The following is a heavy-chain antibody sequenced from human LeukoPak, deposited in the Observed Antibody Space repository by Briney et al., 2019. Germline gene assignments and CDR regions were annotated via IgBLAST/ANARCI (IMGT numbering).Heavy chain of an antibody. CDR1: GYTFTSYG. Sequence: ASVTVSCKASGYTFTSYGISWVRQAPGQGLEWMGWISAYNGNTNYAQKLQGRVTMTTDTSTSTAYMELRSLRADDAAVYYCARAHIVVVTAVVNWFDPWGQGTLVTVSS. CDR2: ISAYNGNT. V-gene: IGHV1-18*01. CDR3: ARAHIVVVTAVVNWFDP. D-gene: IGHD2-21*02. J-gene: IGHJ5*02.